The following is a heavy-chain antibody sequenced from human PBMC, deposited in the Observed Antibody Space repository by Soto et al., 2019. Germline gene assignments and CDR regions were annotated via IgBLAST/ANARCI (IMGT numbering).Heavy chain of an antibody. V-gene: IGHV3-30*02. J-gene: IGHJ4*02. D-gene: IGHD6-25*01. CDR1: GFTFSSYG. CDR3: AKRARPFDY. CDR2: IWHDGGNK. Sequence: GGSLRLSCAASGFTFSSYGMHWVRQAPGKGLEWVAFIWHDGGNKFYAESVKGRFTISRDNSKNTLYLQMNSLRAEDTAVYYCAKRARPFDYWGQGTLVTVSS.